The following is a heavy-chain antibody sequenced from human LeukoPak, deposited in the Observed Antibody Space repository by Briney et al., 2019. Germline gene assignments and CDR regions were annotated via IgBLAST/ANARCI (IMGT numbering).Heavy chain of an antibody. Sequence: SVKVSCKASGYTFIGYYMHWVRQAPGQGLEWVGRIIPILSITNYAQKFQGRVTITADKSTSTAYMDLSSLTSEDTAAYYCARDWDLSEGALDSWGQGTLVTVSS. J-gene: IGHJ4*02. D-gene: IGHD1-26*01. CDR1: GYTFIGYY. CDR2: IIPILSIT. CDR3: ARDWDLSEGALDS. V-gene: IGHV1-69*04.